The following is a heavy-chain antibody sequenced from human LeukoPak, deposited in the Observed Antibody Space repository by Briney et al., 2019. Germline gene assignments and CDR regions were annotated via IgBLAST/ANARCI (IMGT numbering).Heavy chain of an antibody. CDR3: ARDLGSGESRGDY. CDR1: GFTFSDYY. V-gene: IGHV3-72*01. D-gene: IGHD4-17*01. J-gene: IGHJ4*02. CDR2: IRNKANRYTT. Sequence: AGGSLRLSCAASGFTFSDYYMDWVRQAPGKGLEWIGRIRNKANRYTTEDAASVRGRFTVSRDDSKNFLFLQMNSLKIEDTAVYYCARDLGSGESRGDYWGQGTPVTVSS.